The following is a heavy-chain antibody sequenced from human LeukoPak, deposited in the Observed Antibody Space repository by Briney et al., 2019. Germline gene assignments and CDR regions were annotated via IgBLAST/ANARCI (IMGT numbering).Heavy chain of an antibody. Sequence: TSETLSLTCAVYGGSFSGYYWSWIRQPPGKGLEWIGEINHSGSTNYNPSLKSRVTISVDTSKNQFSLKLSSVTAADTAVYFCARDLVRNSRGHDYWGQGTLVTVSS. V-gene: IGHV4-34*01. CDR2: INHSGST. CDR3: ARDLVRNSRGHDY. CDR1: GGSFSGYY. J-gene: IGHJ4*02. D-gene: IGHD4-23*01.